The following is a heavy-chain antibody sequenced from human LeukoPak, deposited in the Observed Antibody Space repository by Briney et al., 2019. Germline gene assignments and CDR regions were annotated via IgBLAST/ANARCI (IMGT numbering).Heavy chain of an antibody. CDR1: GYTFTSYG. D-gene: IGHD2-21*02. Sequence: SVKVSCKASGYTFTSYGISWVRQAPGQGLEWMGGIIPIFGTANYAQKFQGRVTITADESTSTAYMELSSLRSEDTAVYYCARDGLAYCGGDCYDAFDIWGQGTMVTVSS. J-gene: IGHJ3*02. CDR2: IIPIFGTA. CDR3: ARDGLAYCGGDCYDAFDI. V-gene: IGHV1-69*13.